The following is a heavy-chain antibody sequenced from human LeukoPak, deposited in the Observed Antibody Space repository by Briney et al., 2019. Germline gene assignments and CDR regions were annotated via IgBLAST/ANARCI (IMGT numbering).Heavy chain of an antibody. J-gene: IGHJ6*02. Sequence: SETLSLTCTVSGGSISSYYWSWIRQPPGKGLEWIGCIYYSGSTNYNPSLKSRVTISVDTSKNQFSLKLSSVTAADTAVYYCARDVLLWFGDDYYYYYGMDVWGQGTTVTVSS. V-gene: IGHV4-59*01. CDR1: GGSISSYY. D-gene: IGHD3-10*01. CDR3: ARDVLLWFGDDYYYYYGMDV. CDR2: IYYSGST.